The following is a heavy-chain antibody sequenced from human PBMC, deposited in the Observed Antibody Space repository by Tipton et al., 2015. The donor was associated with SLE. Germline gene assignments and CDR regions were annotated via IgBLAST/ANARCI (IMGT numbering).Heavy chain of an antibody. J-gene: IGHJ6*03. Sequence: TLSLTCAVYGGSLNGYFWSWIRQPPGKGLEWIGESNYSGSTSYNPSLKSRVTISTDTSKNQFSLKLSSVTAADTAVYYCARAFRETRTYYYYYMDVWGKGTTVAVSS. CDR2: SNYSGST. V-gene: IGHV4-34*01. CDR3: ARAFRETRTYYYYYMDV. CDR1: GGSLNGYF. D-gene: IGHD3-10*01.